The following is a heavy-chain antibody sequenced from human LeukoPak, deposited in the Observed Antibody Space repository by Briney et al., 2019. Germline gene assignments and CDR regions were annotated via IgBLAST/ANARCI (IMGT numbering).Heavy chain of an antibody. CDR1: GGSISSSSYY. Sequence: SETLSLTCTASGGSISSSSYYWGWIRQPPGKGLEWIGSIYYSGSTYYNPSLKSRVTISVDTSKNQFSLKLSSVTAADTAVYYCARDSRTITMIVVAFFDYWGQGTLVTVSS. CDR2: IYYSGST. V-gene: IGHV4-39*07. CDR3: ARDSRTITMIVVAFFDY. J-gene: IGHJ4*02. D-gene: IGHD3-22*01.